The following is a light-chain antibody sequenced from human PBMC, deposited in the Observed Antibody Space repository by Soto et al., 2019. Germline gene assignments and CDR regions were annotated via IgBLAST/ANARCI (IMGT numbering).Light chain of an antibody. CDR3: QQPGQRLC. Sequence: VTQSPGTLSLKPGERATLSCRASQSLSNSELAWYQQKPGQAPRLLIYDASYRATGIPARFSGSGSGTDFTLTIIGQEREGFPVCSRQQPGQRLCFGQGTRLEIK. CDR1: QSLSNSE. V-gene: IGKV3-20*01. J-gene: IGKJ5*01. CDR2: DAS.